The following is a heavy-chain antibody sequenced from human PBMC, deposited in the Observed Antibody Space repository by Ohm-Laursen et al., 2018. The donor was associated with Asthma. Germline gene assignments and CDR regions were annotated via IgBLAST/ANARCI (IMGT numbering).Heavy chain of an antibody. V-gene: IGHV3-23*01. CDR1: GFTFSSYS. Sequence: SLRLSCTASGFTFSSYSMNWVRQAPGKGLEWVSAISGSGGSTYYADSVKGRFTISRDNSKNTLYLQMNSLRAEDTAVYNCANGPLDCSSTSCYEYYFDYWGQGTLVTVSS. CDR3: ANGPLDCSSTSCYEYYFDY. D-gene: IGHD2-2*01. J-gene: IGHJ4*02. CDR2: ISGSGGST.